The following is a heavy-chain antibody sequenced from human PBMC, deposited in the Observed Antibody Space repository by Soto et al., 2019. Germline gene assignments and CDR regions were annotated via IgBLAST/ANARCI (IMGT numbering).Heavy chain of an antibody. CDR3: ARDTRGCCSGGSCYLYYFDY. D-gene: IGHD2-15*01. V-gene: IGHV1-69*12. J-gene: IGHJ4*02. CDR2: IIPIFGTA. Sequence: QVQLVQSGAEVKKPGSSVKVSCKASGGTFSSFAISWVRQAPGQGLEWMGGIIPIFGTANYAQKFQGRVTITADEATSTAYMELSHLRSEDTAVYYCARDTRGCCSGGSCYLYYFDYWGQGTLVTVSS. CDR1: GGTFSSFA.